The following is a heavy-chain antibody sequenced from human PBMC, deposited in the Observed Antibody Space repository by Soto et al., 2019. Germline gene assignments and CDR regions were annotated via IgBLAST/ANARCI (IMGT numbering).Heavy chain of an antibody. CDR2: IYYSGST. V-gene: IGHV4-31*03. Sequence: SETLSLTCTVSGGSISSGGYYWSWIRQHPGKGLEWIGYIYYSGSTYYNPSLKSRVTISVDTSKNQFSLKLSSVTAADTAFYYCATSYGSGYRAFDYWGQGALVTVSS. D-gene: IGHD3-10*01. CDR1: GGSISSGGYY. CDR3: ATSYGSGYRAFDY. J-gene: IGHJ4*02.